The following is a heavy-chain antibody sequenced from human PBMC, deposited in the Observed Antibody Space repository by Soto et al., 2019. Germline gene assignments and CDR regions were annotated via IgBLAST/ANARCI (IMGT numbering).Heavy chain of an antibody. V-gene: IGHV3-23*01. CDR2: ISGSGGST. J-gene: IGHJ4*02. CDR3: AKSSVTFWSGYYYFDY. CDR1: GFTFSSYA. Sequence: LRLSCAASGFTFSSYAMSWVRQAPGKGLEWVSAISGSGGSTYYADSVKGRFTISRDNSKNTLYLQMNSLRAEDTAVYYCAKSSVTFWSGYYYFDYRVQGTLVTVSS. D-gene: IGHD3-3*01.